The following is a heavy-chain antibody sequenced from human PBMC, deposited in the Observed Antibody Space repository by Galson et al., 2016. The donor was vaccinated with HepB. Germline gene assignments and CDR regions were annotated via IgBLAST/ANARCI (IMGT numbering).Heavy chain of an antibody. V-gene: IGHV3-7*01. Sequence: SLRLSCAASGFTFSDFWMSWVRQAPGKGLEWVALINPYGGAKFYVDSVQGRFTISRDNAKNSLYLPVDSLRGEDTAVYYCVTGGRPPYWGQGTLVTVSS. D-gene: IGHD6-6*01. CDR1: GFTFSDFW. CDR2: INPYGGAK. CDR3: VTGGRPPY. J-gene: IGHJ4*02.